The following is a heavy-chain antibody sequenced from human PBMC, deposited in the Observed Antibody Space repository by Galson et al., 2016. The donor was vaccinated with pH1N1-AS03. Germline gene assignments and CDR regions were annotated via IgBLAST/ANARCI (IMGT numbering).Heavy chain of an antibody. J-gene: IGHJ4*02. CDR2: INPNTGNP. Sequence: SVKVSCKASGYTFTNYALSWVRQAPGQGLEWMGWINPNTGNPTYAQGFTGRFVVSSERSVSTAYLQISSLKAEETAVYYCARARTTATKGEIGFWGQGTLVTVSS. V-gene: IGHV7-4-1*02. CDR1: GYTFTNYA. D-gene: IGHD4-11*01. CDR3: ARARTTATKGEIGF.